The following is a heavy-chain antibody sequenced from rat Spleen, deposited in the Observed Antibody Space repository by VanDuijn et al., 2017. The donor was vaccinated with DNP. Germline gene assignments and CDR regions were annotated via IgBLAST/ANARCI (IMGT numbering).Heavy chain of an antibody. J-gene: IGHJ2*01. V-gene: IGHV3-1*01. Sequence: EVQLQESGSGLVKPSQSLSLTCSVIGYSITSNYWGWIRKFPGNKMEYIGHISYSGSTNYNPSLKGRISITRDTSRNHFFLHFNSVTTEDTATYYCARWTRYFDYWGQGVMVTVSS. D-gene: IGHD1-7*01. CDR3: ARWTRYFDY. CDR1: GYSITSNY. CDR2: ISYSGST.